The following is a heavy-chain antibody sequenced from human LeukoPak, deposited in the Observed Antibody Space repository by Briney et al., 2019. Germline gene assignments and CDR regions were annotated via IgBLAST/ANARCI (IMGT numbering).Heavy chain of an antibody. CDR3: TTGQQYYYDSSGRYYLDY. CDR1: GFTFSPYS. V-gene: IGHV3-15*01. J-gene: IGHJ4*02. Sequence: PGGSLRLSCAASGFTFSPYSMNWVRQAPGKGLEWLGRIKSNADGGTTDYAAPVKGRFTISRDDSKNTLYLQMNSLKTEDTAVYYCTTGQQYYYDSSGRYYLDYWGQGTLVTVSS. D-gene: IGHD3-22*01. CDR2: IKSNADGGTT.